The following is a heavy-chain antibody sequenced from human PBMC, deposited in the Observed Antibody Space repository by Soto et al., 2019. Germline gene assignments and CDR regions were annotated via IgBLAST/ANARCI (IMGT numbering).Heavy chain of an antibody. D-gene: IGHD6-19*01. CDR1: GFTFSSYG. J-gene: IGHJ3*02. CDR3: AKDLTADSGWWFDAFDI. CDR2: ISYDGSNK. Sequence: SVGSLRLSCAASGFTFSSYGMHWVRQAPGKGLEWVAVISYDGSNKYYADSVKGRFTISRDNSKNTLYLQMNSLRAEDTAVYYCAKDLTADSGWWFDAFDIWGQGTMVTVSS. V-gene: IGHV3-30*18.